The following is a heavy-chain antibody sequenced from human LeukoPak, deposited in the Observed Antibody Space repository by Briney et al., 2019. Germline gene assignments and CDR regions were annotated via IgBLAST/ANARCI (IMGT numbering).Heavy chain of an antibody. CDR3: AGDRGGWTFDN. Sequence: GGSLRLSCAASGFTFDDYGMSWVRQAPGKGLEWVSGINWNGGSTASADSVKGRFTISRDNAKNSLYLQMNSLRAEDTAFYYCAGDRGGWTFDNWGQGTLVTVSS. J-gene: IGHJ4*02. V-gene: IGHV3-20*04. CDR2: INWNGGST. CDR1: GFTFDDYG. D-gene: IGHD6-19*01.